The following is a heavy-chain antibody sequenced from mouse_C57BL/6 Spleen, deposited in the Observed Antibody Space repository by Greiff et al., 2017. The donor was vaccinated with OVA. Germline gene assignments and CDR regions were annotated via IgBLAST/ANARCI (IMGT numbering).Heavy chain of an antibody. CDR1: GYTFTSYW. CDR2: IHPNSGST. V-gene: IGHV1-64*01. D-gene: IGHD1-1*01. CDR3: AREGATVVAGEMDY. Sequence: QVQLQQPGAELVKPGASVKLSCKASGYTFTSYWMHWVKQRPGQGLEWIGMIHPNSGSTNYNEKFKSKATLTVDKSSSTAYMKLSSLKSEDSAVYYCAREGATVVAGEMDYWGQGTSVTVSS. J-gene: IGHJ4*01.